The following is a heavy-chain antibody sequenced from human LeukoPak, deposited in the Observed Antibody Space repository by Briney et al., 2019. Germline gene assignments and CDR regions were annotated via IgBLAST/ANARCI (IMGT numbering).Heavy chain of an antibody. CDR1: GFTFSSYS. D-gene: IGHD5-24*01. CDR3: AREKEMATILDY. V-gene: IGHV3-21*01. Sequence: GGSLRLSCAASGFTFSSYSMTWVRQAPGKGLEWVSSISSSNSYIYYADSVKGRFTISRDNSKKSLYLQMNSLRAEDTAVYYCAREKEMATILDYWGQGTLVTVSS. CDR2: ISSSNSYI. J-gene: IGHJ4*02.